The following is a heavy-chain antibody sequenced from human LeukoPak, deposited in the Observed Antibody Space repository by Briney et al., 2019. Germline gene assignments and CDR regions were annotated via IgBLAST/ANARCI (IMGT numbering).Heavy chain of an antibody. Sequence: PSETLSLTCAVYGGSFSCYYWSWIRQPPGKGLEWIGEINHSGSTNYNPSLKSRVTISVDTSKNQFSLKLSSVTAADTAVYYCGGGGYSSGWYADYWGQGTLVTVSS. V-gene: IGHV4-34*01. CDR3: GGGGYSSGWYADY. J-gene: IGHJ4*02. CDR2: INHSGST. CDR1: GGSFSCYY. D-gene: IGHD6-19*01.